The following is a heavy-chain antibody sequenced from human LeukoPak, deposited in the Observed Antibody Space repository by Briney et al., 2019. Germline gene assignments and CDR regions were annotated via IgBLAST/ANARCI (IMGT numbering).Heavy chain of an antibody. D-gene: IGHD3-22*01. CDR3: AREEYYDSSASTNFDY. CDR1: GYTFTNYA. J-gene: IGHJ4*02. CDR2: IDTNTGNP. Sequence: ASVKVSCKASGYTFTNYAMNWVRQAPGQGLEWMGWIDTNTGNPTYAQGLTGRFVFSLDTSVSTAFLQISSLKAEDTAVYYCAREEYYDSSASTNFDYWGQGTLVTVSS. V-gene: IGHV7-4-1*02.